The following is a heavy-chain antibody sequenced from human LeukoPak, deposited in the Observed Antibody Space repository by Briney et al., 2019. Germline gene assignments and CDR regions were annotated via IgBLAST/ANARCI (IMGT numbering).Heavy chain of an antibody. Sequence: PSETLSLTCTVSGGPISSSSYYWGWIRQPPGKGLEWIGSIYYSGSTYYNPSLKSRVTISVDTSKNQFSLKLSSVTAADTAVYYCARTTEEYYGSGKFRRYYSYYYYMDVWGKGTTVTVSS. CDR1: GGPISSSSYY. J-gene: IGHJ6*03. D-gene: IGHD3-10*01. CDR3: ARTTEEYYGSGKFRRYYSYYYYMDV. CDR2: IYYSGST. V-gene: IGHV4-39*07.